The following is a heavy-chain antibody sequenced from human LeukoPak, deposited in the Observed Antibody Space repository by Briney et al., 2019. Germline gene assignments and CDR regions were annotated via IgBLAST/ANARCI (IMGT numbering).Heavy chain of an antibody. J-gene: IGHJ3*02. CDR3: AREGANYRDAFDI. D-gene: IGHD1-7*01. V-gene: IGHV4-30-4*07. Sequence: SETLSLTCAVSGGSISSGGYSWSWIRQPPGKGLEWIGYIYYSGSTYYNPSLKSRVTISVDTSKNQFSLKLSSVTAADTAVYYCAREGANYRDAFDIWGQGTMVTVSS. CDR2: IYYSGST. CDR1: GGSISSGGYS.